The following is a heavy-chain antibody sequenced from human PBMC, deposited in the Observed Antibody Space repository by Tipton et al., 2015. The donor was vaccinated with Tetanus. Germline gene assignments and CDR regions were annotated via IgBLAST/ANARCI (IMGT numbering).Heavy chain of an antibody. Sequence: TLSLTCTVSGGSIGRGGYYWNWIRQPPGKGLEWIGYIYYTGTIYSNPSLRSRVTISGDTSKNYFSLDVRSVTAADTAVYYCARGPPGAKPLFFGHWGQGNLVTVSS. CDR2: IYYTGTI. V-gene: IGHV4-31*03. CDR1: GGSIGRGGYY. D-gene: IGHD7-27*01. CDR3: ARGPPGAKPLFFGH. J-gene: IGHJ4*02.